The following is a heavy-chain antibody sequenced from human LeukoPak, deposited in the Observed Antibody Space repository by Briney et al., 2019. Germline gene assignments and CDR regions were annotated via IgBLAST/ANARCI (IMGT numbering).Heavy chain of an antibody. J-gene: IGHJ5*02. D-gene: IGHD1-26*01. CDR1: GLHFSGTA. Sequence: GGSLRLSCAASGLHFSGTAMSWVRQAPGKGLEWVSAISRDGMNAYYADSVKGRFTISRDNSKKTVSLEMSSLTAADTGVYYCARASGYSLGNYYVWFDPWGQGTLVTVSS. CDR2: ISRDGMNA. CDR3: ARASGYSLGNYYVWFDP. V-gene: IGHV3-23*01.